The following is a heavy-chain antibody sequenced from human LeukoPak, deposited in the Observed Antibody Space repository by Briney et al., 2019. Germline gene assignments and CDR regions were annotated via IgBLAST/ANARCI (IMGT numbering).Heavy chain of an antibody. CDR1: GFTFSNYF. D-gene: IGHD3-3*01. CDR3: ATDRGWRTSGYYLYYFEY. J-gene: IGHJ4*02. CDR2: IKHDGSEK. Sequence: GGSLRLSSAASGFTFSNYFMSWVRQAPGQGLEWVTSIKHDGSEKYYVDSVRGRFTISRDNTINSLYLQMSSLRAEDTAVYYCATDRGWRTSGYYLYYFEYWGQGTLVTYSS. V-gene: IGHV3-7*01.